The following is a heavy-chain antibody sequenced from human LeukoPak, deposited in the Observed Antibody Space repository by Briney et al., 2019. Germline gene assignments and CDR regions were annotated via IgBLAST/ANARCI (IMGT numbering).Heavy chain of an antibody. J-gene: IGHJ6*02. Sequence: GGSLRLSCAASGFTFSDYYMSWIPQAPGKGLEWVSYISSSGSTIYYADSVKGRFTISRDNAKNSLYLQMNSLRAEDTAVYYCARDRMVTSYYYYGMDVWGQGTTVTVSS. CDR1: GFTFSDYY. CDR3: ARDRMVTSYYYYGMDV. CDR2: ISSSGSTI. D-gene: IGHD5-18*01. V-gene: IGHV3-11*01.